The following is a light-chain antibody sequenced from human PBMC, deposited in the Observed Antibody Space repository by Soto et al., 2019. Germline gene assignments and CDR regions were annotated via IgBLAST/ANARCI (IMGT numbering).Light chain of an antibody. CDR1: QSVAGY. J-gene: IGKJ1*01. CDR2: AAS. CDR3: QQSYTSSWT. V-gene: IGKV1-39*01. Sequence: DIQMTQAPSSLSASVGDRVTLTCRASQSVAGYLNWYQQKPGGAPHLLIYAASTLQSGVPSRFSGSGSGTDFKLTISSLQPEDVATYCCQQSYTSSWTFGPGTRWIS.